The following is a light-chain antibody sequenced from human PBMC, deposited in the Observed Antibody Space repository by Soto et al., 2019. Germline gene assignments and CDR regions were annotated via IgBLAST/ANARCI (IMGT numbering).Light chain of an antibody. CDR3: QQYNAYPVT. CDR1: QSISGQ. V-gene: IGKV1-5*01. CDR2: DAS. Sequence: DIQMTQSPSTLSAFAGDRVTVTCRASQSISGQLAWYQQRPGKAPNLLITDASNLNGGVPSRFSGSGSGTEFTLTISSLQPDDFATYYCQQYNAYPVTFGGGTKVEMK. J-gene: IGKJ4*01.